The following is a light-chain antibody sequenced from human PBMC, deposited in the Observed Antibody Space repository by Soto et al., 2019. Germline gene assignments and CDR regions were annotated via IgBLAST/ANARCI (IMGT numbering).Light chain of an antibody. CDR2: CAS. CDR3: QQYFSSPWA. Sequence: EIVLTQSPGTLSLSPGDAAPLLCRARQCVRRNFFAWYQQKPGQAPAPLLYCASSRLTGIPDRYSGSGSGTDFTLTISGLEPEDFAVYYCQQYFSSPWAFGQGTKVEIK. V-gene: IGKV3-20*01. J-gene: IGKJ1*01. CDR1: QCVRRNF.